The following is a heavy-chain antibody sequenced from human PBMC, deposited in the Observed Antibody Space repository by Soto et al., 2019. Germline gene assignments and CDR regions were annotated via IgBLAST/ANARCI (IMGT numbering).Heavy chain of an antibody. J-gene: IGHJ3*02. CDR3: ARDKMTAARQNRYDAFDI. V-gene: IGHV1-2*04. Sequence: ASVKVSCKASGYTFTGYYMHWVRQAPGQGLEWMGWINPNSGGTNYAQKFQGWVTMTRDTSISTAYMELSRLRSDDTAVYYCARDKMTAARQNRYDAFDIWGQGTMVTVSS. CDR2: INPNSGGT. CDR1: GYTFTGYY. D-gene: IGHD5-18*01.